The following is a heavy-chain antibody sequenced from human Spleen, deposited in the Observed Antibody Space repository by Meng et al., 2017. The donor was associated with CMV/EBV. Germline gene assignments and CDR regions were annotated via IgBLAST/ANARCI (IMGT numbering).Heavy chain of an antibody. J-gene: IGHJ4*02. CDR1: GFSLRSSGVG. Sequence: SGPTLVKPTQTLTLTCTFSGFSLRSSGVGVGWMRQPPGKALEWLALIYWNDDKRYTPSLKSSLTVTKDTSRNRVFLTMTNVDPVDTATYYCAHSLRFYDILTGDYNPHFDYWGQGTLVTVSS. V-gene: IGHV2-5*01. D-gene: IGHD3-9*01. CDR2: IYWNDDK. CDR3: AHSLRFYDILTGDYNPHFDY.